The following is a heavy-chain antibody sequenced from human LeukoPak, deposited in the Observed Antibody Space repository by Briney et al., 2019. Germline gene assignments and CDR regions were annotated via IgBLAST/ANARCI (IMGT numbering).Heavy chain of an antibody. Sequence: SVKVSCKASGDTFSSYAISWVRQAPGQGLEWMGGIIPIFGTANYAQKFQGRVTITTDESTSTAYMGLSSLRSEDTAVYYCARGGTYYYDSSGYSSPGGYYYYMDVWGKGTTVTVSS. CDR1: GDTFSSYA. CDR3: ARGGTYYYDSSGYSSPGGYYYYMDV. J-gene: IGHJ6*03. D-gene: IGHD3-22*01. CDR2: IIPIFGTA. V-gene: IGHV1-69*05.